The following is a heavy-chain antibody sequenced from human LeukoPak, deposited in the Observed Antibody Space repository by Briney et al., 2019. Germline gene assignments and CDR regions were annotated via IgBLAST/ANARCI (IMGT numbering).Heavy chain of an antibody. CDR2: ISGSGGST. J-gene: IGHJ5*02. Sequence: GGSLRLSCAASGFTFSNYAMNWVRQAPGKGLEWVSGISGSGGSTYYADSVKGRFTISRDNSKNTLYLQMISLRAEGTAVYYCAKDRYSNYGNWFDPWGQGTLVTVFS. V-gene: IGHV3-23*01. CDR3: AKDRYSNYGNWFDP. D-gene: IGHD4-11*01. CDR1: GFTFSNYA.